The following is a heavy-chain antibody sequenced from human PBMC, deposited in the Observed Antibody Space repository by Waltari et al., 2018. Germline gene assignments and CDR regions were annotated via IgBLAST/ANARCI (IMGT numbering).Heavy chain of an antibody. D-gene: IGHD1-26*01. CDR3: ARAGRPHYYYYYGMDV. V-gene: IGHV3-53*01. CDR1: GFTVSSNY. Sequence: EVQLVESGGGLIQPGGSLRLSCAASGFTVSSNYMSWVRQAPGKGLEWVSVIYSGGSTYYADSVKGRFTISRDNSKNTLYLQMNSLRAEDTAVYYCARAGRPHYYYYYGMDVWGQRTTVTVSS. J-gene: IGHJ6*02. CDR2: IYSGGST.